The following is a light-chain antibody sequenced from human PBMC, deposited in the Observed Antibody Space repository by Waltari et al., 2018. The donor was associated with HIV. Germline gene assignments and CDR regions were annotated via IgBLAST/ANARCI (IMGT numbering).Light chain of an antibody. CDR1: YSNIGTNF. CDR3: ATWDSTLPAWV. CDR2: DDK. V-gene: IGLV1-51*01. Sequence: QSVLTQSPSVSATPGQRVTIPCSRGYSNIGTNFVFWYQQFPGMAPKLLIHDDKKRPAGISDRFSGSKSGSSATLGITRLQTGDEGDYYCATWDSTLPAWVFGGGTKVTVV. J-gene: IGLJ3*02.